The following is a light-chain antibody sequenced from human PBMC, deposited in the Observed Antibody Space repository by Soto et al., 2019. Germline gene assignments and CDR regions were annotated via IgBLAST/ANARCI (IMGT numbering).Light chain of an antibody. V-gene: IGKV3-11*01. CDR2: DAS. J-gene: IGKJ3*01. CDR1: QSVSSY. Sequence: EIVLTQSPATLSLSPGERATLSCRASQSVSSYLAWYQQKPGQAPRLLIYDASNRATGIPARFSGSGSGTDFTLTISSLEPEEFAVYYCQQRSNWPPFTFGPGTKVDI. CDR3: QQRSNWPPFT.